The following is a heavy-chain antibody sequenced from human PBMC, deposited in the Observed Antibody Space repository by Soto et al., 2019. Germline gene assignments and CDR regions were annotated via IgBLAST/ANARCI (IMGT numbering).Heavy chain of an antibody. V-gene: IGHV3-23*01. CDR3: AKDLGDGVNHSYFDL. CDR2: ISGSGGST. J-gene: IGHJ2*01. CDR1: GFTFSSYA. D-gene: IGHD3-10*01. Sequence: GRSLRLSCAASGFTFSSYAMSWVRQAPGKGLEWVSAISGSGGSTYYADSVKGRFTISRDNSKNTLYLQMNSLRAEDTAVYYCAKDLGDGVNHSYFDLWGRGTLVTLSS.